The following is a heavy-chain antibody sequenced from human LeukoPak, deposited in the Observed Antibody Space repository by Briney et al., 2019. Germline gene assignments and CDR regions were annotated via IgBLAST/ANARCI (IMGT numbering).Heavy chain of an antibody. CDR3: ARDARSIVRGCNWFDP. CDR2: INPNSGGT. D-gene: IGHD2/OR15-2a*01. Sequence: ASVKVSCKASGYTFTGYYMHWVRQAPGQGLEWMGWINPNSGGTNYAQKFQGRVTMTRDTSISTAYMELSRLRSDDTAVYYCARDARSIVRGCNWFDPWGQGTLVTVSS. CDR1: GYTFTGYY. J-gene: IGHJ5*02. V-gene: IGHV1-2*02.